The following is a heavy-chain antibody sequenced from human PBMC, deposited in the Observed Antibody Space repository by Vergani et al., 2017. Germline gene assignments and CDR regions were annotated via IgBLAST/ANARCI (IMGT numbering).Heavy chain of an antibody. CDR3: AHALDTMATIYGFFDY. J-gene: IGHJ4*02. CDR2: IFSNDEK. D-gene: IGHD5-24*01. Sequence: QVTLKESGPVLVKPTETLTLTCTVSGFSLSNARMGVSWIRQPPGKALEWLAHIFSNDEKSYSTSLKSRLTISKDTSKSQVVLTMTNMDPVDTATYYCAHALDTMATIYGFFDYWGQGTLVTVSS. V-gene: IGHV2-26*01. CDR1: GFSLSNARMG.